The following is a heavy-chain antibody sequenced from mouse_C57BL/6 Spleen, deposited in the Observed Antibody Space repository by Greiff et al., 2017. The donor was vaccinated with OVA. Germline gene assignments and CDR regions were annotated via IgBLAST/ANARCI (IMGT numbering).Heavy chain of an antibody. CDR3: ARRDGNYYFDY. CDR1: GYTFTDYY. V-gene: IGHV1-26*01. D-gene: IGHD2-1*01. CDR2: INPNNGGT. Sequence: VQLQQSGPELVKPGASVKISCKASGYTFTDYYMNWVKQSHGKSLEWIGDINPNNGGTSYNQKFKGKATLTVDKSSSTAYMELRSLTSEDSAVYYCARRDGNYYFDYWGQGTTLTVSS. J-gene: IGHJ2*01.